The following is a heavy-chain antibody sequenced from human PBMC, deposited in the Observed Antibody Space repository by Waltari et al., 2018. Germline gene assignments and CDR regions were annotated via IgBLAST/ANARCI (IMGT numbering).Heavy chain of an antibody. CDR2: IYTSGST. CDR1: GGSISSGSYY. V-gene: IGHV4-61*09. Sequence: QVQLQESGPGLVKPSQTLSLTCTVSGGSISSGSYYWSWIRQPAGKGLEGIGYIYTSGSTNSNPSLKSRVTISVDTSKNQFSLKLSSVTAADTAVYYCARDLAFTYWGQGTLVTVSS. J-gene: IGHJ4*02. D-gene: IGHD3-3*02. CDR3: ARDLAFTY.